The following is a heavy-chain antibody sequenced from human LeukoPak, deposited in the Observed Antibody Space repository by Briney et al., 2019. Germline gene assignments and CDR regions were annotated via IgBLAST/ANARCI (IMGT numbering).Heavy chain of an antibody. CDR2: INHSGST. CDR3: DRRRTRSQIVGATTVDY. J-gene: IGHJ4*02. V-gene: IGHV4-34*01. CDR1: GGSFSGYY. D-gene: IGHD1-26*01. Sequence: PSETLSLTCAVYGGSFSGYYGSWIRQPPVKGLDGIGEINHSGSTNYNPALKSRVTRSVDTSKSQSSLKLSSVTADDTAVYYCDRRRTRSQIVGATTVDYWGQGTLVTVSS.